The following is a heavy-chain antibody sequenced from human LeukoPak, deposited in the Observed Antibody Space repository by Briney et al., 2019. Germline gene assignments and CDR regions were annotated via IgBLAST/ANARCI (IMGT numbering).Heavy chain of an antibody. Sequence: PSETLSLTCADYGGSFSDYYWSWIRQPPGKGLECIGEITHSGSTNYNPSLKSRVTISVDTFKNQFSLKLSSVTAADTAVYYCARGDLSYGFDYWGQGTLVTVSS. D-gene: IGHD4-17*01. CDR2: ITHSGST. CDR3: ARGDLSYGFDY. J-gene: IGHJ4*02. V-gene: IGHV4-34*01. CDR1: GGSFSDYY.